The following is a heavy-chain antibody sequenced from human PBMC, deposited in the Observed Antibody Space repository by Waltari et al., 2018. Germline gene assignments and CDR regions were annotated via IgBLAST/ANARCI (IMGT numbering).Heavy chain of an antibody. CDR1: GGTFSSYA. V-gene: IGHV1-69*05. Sequence: QVQLVQSGAEVKKPGSSVKVSCKASGGTFSSYANIWVRPAPGPGLEWMGWIIPIFGTAKYAPKFQCRVTITTDESTSTAYMELSSLRSEDTAVYYCARAPDELRRPFFDYWGQGTLVTVSS. CDR2: IIPIFGTA. D-gene: IGHD1-7*01. J-gene: IGHJ4*02. CDR3: ARAPDELRRPFFDY.